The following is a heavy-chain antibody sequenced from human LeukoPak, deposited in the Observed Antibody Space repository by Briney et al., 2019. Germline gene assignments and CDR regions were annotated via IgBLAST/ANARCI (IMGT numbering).Heavy chain of an antibody. Sequence: GGSLRLSCAASGFTFDDYAMHWVRQAPGKGLEWVSGISWNSGSIGYADSVKGRFTISRDNAKNSLYLQMNSLRAEDTALYYCAKVLGDGQTRLAFDIWGQGTMVTVSS. CDR3: AKVLGDGQTRLAFDI. CDR1: GFTFDDYA. D-gene: IGHD5-24*01. V-gene: IGHV3-9*01. J-gene: IGHJ3*02. CDR2: ISWNSGSI.